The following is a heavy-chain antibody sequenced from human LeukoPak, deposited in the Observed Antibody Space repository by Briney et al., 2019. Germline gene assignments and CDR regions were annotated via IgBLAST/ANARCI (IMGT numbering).Heavy chain of an antibody. CDR2: IGTAGDT. D-gene: IGHD2-21*02. Sequence: GGSLRLSCAASGLTFSSYDMHWVRQATGKGLEWVSAIGTAGDTYYPGSVKGRFTISRENAKNSLYLQMNSLRAGDTAVYYCAKESDGGYFDYWGRGTLVTVSS. J-gene: IGHJ4*02. CDR3: AKESDGGYFDY. CDR1: GLTFSSYD. V-gene: IGHV3-13*04.